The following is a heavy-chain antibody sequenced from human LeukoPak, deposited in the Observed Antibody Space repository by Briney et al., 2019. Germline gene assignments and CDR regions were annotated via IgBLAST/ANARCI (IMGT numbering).Heavy chain of an antibody. Sequence: SETLSLTCTVSGGSISSYYWSWIRQPPGKGLEWIGYIYYSGSTNYNPSLKSRVTISVDTSKNQFSLKLSSVTAADTAVYYCARGGAHYYYYMDVWGKGTTVPVSS. V-gene: IGHV4-59*01. CDR3: ARGGAHYYYYMDV. D-gene: IGHD6-25*01. J-gene: IGHJ6*03. CDR1: GGSISSYY. CDR2: IYYSGST.